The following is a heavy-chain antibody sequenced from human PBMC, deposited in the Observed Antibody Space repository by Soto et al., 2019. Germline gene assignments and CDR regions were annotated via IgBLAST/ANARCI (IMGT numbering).Heavy chain of an antibody. Sequence: GGSLRLSCAASGFTFSSYGMHWVRQAPGKGLEWVAVIWYDGSNKYYADSVKGRFTISRDNSKNTLYLQMNSLRAEDTAVYYCARDDVLCDGGLCYGVPLDVWGKGTTVTVSS. J-gene: IGHJ6*04. CDR3: ARDDVLCDGGLCYGVPLDV. CDR2: IWYDGSNK. D-gene: IGHD2-15*01. V-gene: IGHV3-33*01. CDR1: GFTFSSYG.